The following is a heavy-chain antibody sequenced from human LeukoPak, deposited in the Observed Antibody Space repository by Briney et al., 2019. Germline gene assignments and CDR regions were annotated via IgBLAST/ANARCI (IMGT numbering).Heavy chain of an antibody. CDR1: GYTFTNFD. Sequence: ASVRVSCKASGYTFTNFDINWVRQAPGQRLEWMGWINGGNGNTKYSQKFQGRVTITRDTSASTAYMELSSLRSEDTAVYYCARTVLLWFGEFQFDPWGQGTLVTVSS. CDR2: INGGNGNT. CDR3: ARTVLLWFGEFQFDP. V-gene: IGHV1-3*01. D-gene: IGHD3-10*01. J-gene: IGHJ5*02.